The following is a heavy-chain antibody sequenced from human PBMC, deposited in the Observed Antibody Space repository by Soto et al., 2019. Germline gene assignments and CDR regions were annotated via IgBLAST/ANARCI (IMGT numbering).Heavy chain of an antibody. J-gene: IGHJ6*02. CDR1: GFSFNIFA. D-gene: IGHD6-13*01. CDR2: ISGGGGST. V-gene: IGHV3-23*01. CDR3: AKRQQLVRYYYGLDV. Sequence: GGSLRLSCAASGFSFNIFAMNWVRQAPGQGLEWVSGISGGGGSTYYADSVKGRFTISRDNSNNTLYLQMNSLRAEDTAVYYCAKRQQLVRYYYGLDVWGQGTTVTVSS.